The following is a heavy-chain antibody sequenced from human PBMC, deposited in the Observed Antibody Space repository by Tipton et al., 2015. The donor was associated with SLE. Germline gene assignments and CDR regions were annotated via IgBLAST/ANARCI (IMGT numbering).Heavy chain of an antibody. CDR2: ISHSGNA. CDR1: GGPIRSRTNYF. V-gene: IGHV4-31*03. Sequence: TLSLTCTVSGGPIRSRTNYFWRGVRQLPGQGLEWIGFISHSGNAYHNPSLTSRLTILIDTSKNQFSLRLNSVTAADTAVYYCARKVNVVSDSDAFDIWGQGTLVTVSS. CDR3: ARKVNVVSDSDAFDI. D-gene: IGHD2-21*01. J-gene: IGHJ3*02.